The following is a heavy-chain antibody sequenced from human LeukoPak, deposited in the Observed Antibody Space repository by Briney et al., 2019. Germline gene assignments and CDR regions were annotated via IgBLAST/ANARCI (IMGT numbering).Heavy chain of an antibody. CDR2: ISSSSGHI. J-gene: IGHJ4*02. V-gene: IGHV3-21*01. D-gene: IGHD6-19*01. Sequence: GGSLRLSCAASGFTFSSYNMNWVRQPPGKGLELVSSISSSSGHIHYADSVKGRFTISRDNANNSLYLQMNSLRDEDTAVYYCARDPGTVADPYFDYWGQGSLVTVSS. CDR3: ARDPGTVADPYFDY. CDR1: GFTFSSYN.